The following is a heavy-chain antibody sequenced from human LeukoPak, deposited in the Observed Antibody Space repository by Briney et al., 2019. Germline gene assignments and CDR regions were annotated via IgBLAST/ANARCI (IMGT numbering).Heavy chain of an antibody. J-gene: IGHJ4*02. CDR3: VREQFSHTSNYFDN. CDR2: ISGDAVSS. D-gene: IGHD5-24*01. V-gene: IGHV3-43*02. Sequence: GGSLRLSCAASGLMFDDYAMHWVRQVPGRGLEWVSLISGDAVSSFYTDSVKGRFTISRDNNNSSLSLQMRRLTTEDTAFYYCVREQFSHTSNYFDNWGQGSLVTVSS. CDR1: GLMFDDYA.